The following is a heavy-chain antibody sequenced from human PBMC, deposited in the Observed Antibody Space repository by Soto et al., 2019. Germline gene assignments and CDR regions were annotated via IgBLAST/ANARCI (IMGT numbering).Heavy chain of an antibody. J-gene: IGHJ4*02. D-gene: IGHD6-6*01. V-gene: IGHV4-39*01. Sequence: SETLSLTCAVSGAPISSLTYYWVWIRQPPGKGLEWIGTISLGGTTCYSPSLKSRLTASLDTSSNQVSLILSSVTVTDTAVYFCVKQAVGSMSSEWGPGTLVT. CDR2: ISLGGTT. CDR3: VKQAVGSMSSE. CDR1: GAPISSLTYY.